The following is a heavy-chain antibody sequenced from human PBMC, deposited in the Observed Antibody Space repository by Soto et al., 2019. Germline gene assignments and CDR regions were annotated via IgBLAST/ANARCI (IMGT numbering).Heavy chain of an antibody. CDR2: ISYDGYLK. Sequence: GCSLRVSCAAARFTFSTYGMQWVRQAPGKGLEWVAVISYDGYLKYYVDAVKGRFTVARDNSKNTLFLEMNSLRVEDTAVYFCAKDFKVSGSHYGTLNYYYGMDVWGQGTTVTVS. V-gene: IGHV3-30*18. D-gene: IGHD3-10*01. J-gene: IGHJ6*02. CDR3: AKDFKVSGSHYGTLNYYYGMDV. CDR1: RFTFSTYG.